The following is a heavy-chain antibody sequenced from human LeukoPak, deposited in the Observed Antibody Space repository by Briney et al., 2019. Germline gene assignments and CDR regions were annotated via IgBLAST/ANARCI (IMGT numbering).Heavy chain of an antibody. CDR1: GYRYADYW. D-gene: IGHD5-24*01. CDR2: IYPDDSDT. CDR3: ARPVEMTPSPFDY. J-gene: IGHJ4*02. Sequence: PGESLKISCKCYGYRYADYWIAWVRQVPGQGLEWMGIIYPDDSDTRYSPSFLGQVTISADKSISTAYLQWSSLKASDTAMYYCARPVEMTPSPFDYWGQGTLVTVSS. V-gene: IGHV5-51*01.